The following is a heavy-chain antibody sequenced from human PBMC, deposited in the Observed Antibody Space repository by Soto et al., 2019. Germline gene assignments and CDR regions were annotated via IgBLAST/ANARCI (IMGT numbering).Heavy chain of an antibody. CDR2: ISGSGSNT. CDR1: GFSLSNYA. J-gene: IGHJ4*02. V-gene: IGHV3-23*01. D-gene: IGHD3-10*01. CDR3: AKGGITLVRGSFDD. Sequence: PGESLKISCAVSGFSLSNYAMSWVRQAPGKGLEWVSAISGSGSNTYYIDSVKGRFTISRDRSKTTLFLQMNNLRAEDTAVYYCAKGGITLVRGSFDDWGQGARVTVAS.